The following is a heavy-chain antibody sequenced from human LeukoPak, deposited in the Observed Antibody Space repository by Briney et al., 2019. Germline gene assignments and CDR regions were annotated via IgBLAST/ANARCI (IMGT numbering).Heavy chain of an antibody. J-gene: IGHJ4*02. CDR1: DGSISSYY. Sequence: SETLSLTCTVSDGSISSYYWSWIRQPAGKGLEWIGRISTSGSTNYNPSLKSRVTISVDTSKNPFSLKPSSVTAAGTAVYYCAREWIIGNRKLLPDYWGQGTLVTASP. CDR2: ISTSGST. D-gene: IGHD5-12*01. V-gene: IGHV4-4*07. CDR3: AREWIIGNRKLLPDY.